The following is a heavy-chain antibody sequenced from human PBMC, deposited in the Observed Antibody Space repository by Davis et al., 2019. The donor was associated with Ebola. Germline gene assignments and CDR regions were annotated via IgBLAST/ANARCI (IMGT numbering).Heavy chain of an antibody. CDR3: ARATMIVDYGMDV. CDR1: GGSITSGTYY. V-gene: IGHV4-61*01. CDR2: IYYGGST. Sequence: SETLSLTCAVSGGSITSGTYYWSWIRQPPGKGLEWIAYIYYGGSTYYNPSLKSRVTISVDTSKNQFSLKLSSVTAADTAVYYCARATMIVDYGMDVWGQGTTVTVSS. D-gene: IGHD3-22*01. J-gene: IGHJ6*02.